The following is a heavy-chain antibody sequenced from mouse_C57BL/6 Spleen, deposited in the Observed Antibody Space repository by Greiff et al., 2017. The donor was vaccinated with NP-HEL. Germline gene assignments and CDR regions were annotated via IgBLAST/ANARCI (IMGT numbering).Heavy chain of an antibody. Sequence: VHVKQSGAELVKPGASVKLSCTASGFNIKDYYMHWVKQRPEQGLEWIGRIDPEDGETKYAPKFQGKATITADTSSNTAYLQLSSLTSEDTAVYYCARSYYYGSSYDYYAMDYWGQGTSVTVSS. V-gene: IGHV14-2*01. D-gene: IGHD1-1*01. J-gene: IGHJ4*01. CDR1: GFNIKDYY. CDR2: IDPEDGET. CDR3: ARSYYYGSSYDYYAMDY.